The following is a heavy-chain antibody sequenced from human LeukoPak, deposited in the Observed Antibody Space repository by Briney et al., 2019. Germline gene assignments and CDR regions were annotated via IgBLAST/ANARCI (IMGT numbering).Heavy chain of an antibody. CDR2: IYRSGST. V-gene: IGHV4-30-2*01. D-gene: IGHD6-19*01. CDR3: ARRALAGYWFDP. Sequence: SETLSLTCAVSGDSISSGAYSWSWIRQTPGRGLVWIGYIYRSGSTYYNPSLKSRVALSLDRSQNQFSLSVSSVTAADTAVYYCARRALAGYWFDPWGQGTLVTVSS. CDR1: GDSISSGAYS. J-gene: IGHJ5*02.